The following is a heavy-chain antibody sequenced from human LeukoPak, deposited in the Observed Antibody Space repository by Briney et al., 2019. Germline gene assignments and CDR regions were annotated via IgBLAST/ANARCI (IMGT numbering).Heavy chain of an antibody. CDR1: GYTFTSYD. Sequence: ASVKVSCKASGYTFTSYDINWVRQATGQGLEWMGWMNPNSGNTGYAQKFQGRVTITRNTSISTAYMELSRLRSDDTAVYYCARRVGVRGVIGAFDIWGQGTMVTVSS. CDR3: ARRVGVRGVIGAFDI. J-gene: IGHJ3*02. CDR2: MNPNSGNT. V-gene: IGHV1-8*03. D-gene: IGHD3-10*01.